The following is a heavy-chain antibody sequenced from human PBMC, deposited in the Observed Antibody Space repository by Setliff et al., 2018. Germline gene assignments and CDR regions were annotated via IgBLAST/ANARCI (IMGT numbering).Heavy chain of an antibody. V-gene: IGHV1-18*01. J-gene: IGHJ4*02. CDR2: ISPYNGKT. D-gene: IGHD3-22*01. CDR3: ARGRDPAYYYDSGGYYWDY. CDR1: GYVFNSYG. Sequence: ASVKVSCKASGYVFNSYGIAWVRQAPGQGLEWMGWISPYNGKTNHAQNLQGRVAMTTDTSTSTAYMELRSLRSDDTAVYYCARGRDPAYYYDSGGYYWDYWGQGTLVTVSS.